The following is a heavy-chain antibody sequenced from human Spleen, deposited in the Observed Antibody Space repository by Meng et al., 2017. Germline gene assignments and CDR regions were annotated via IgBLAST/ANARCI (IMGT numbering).Heavy chain of an antibody. Sequence: GESLKISCAASGFYFNNAWMSWVRQAPGKGLEWVGRIKSNTDGGTAEYAAPVTGRFTISRDDSKSTLYLQRSGLRIDDTGVYYCTLDDKAVSDDWGQGTLVTVSS. V-gene: IGHV3-15*01. J-gene: IGHJ4*01. CDR3: TLDDKAVSDD. CDR1: GFYFNNAW. CDR2: IKSNTDGGTA. D-gene: IGHD3-9*01.